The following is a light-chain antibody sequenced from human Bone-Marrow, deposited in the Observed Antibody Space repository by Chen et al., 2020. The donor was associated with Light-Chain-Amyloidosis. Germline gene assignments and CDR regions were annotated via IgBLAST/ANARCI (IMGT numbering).Light chain of an antibody. CDR1: STNVGTYNL. Sequence: QSALPQPAAVCGSPGQSITISCTGASTNVGTYNLVSWYQQVPVTVPKLIIYETIKRPSGVSDRLSASKSGSTASLTISGLQAEDEADYYCCSYAPGNIFVFGNGTKVTV. V-gene: IGLV2-23*01. CDR2: ETI. J-gene: IGLJ1*01. CDR3: CSYAPGNIFV.